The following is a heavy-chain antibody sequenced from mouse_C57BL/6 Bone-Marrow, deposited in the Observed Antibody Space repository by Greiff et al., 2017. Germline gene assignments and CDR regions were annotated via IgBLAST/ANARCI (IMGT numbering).Heavy chain of an antibody. D-gene: IGHD2-4*01. Sequence: QFQLQQSGAELMKSGASVKLSCQATGYTFTGYWKEWVKQRPGHGLAWIGEILPGSGSTTYNDKFKGKATFPAYTSSNTAYMQLSRLTTEDSSIYYCARDTMMWYYFDYWGQGTTLTVYS. J-gene: IGHJ2*01. CDR1: GYTFTGYW. CDR2: ILPGSGST. CDR3: ARDTMMWYYFDY. V-gene: IGHV1-9*01.